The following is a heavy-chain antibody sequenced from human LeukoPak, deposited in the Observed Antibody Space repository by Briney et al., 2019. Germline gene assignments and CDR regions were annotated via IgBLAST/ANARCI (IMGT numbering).Heavy chain of an antibody. Sequence: ASVKVSCKASGYTFTSYGISWVRQAPGQGLEWMGWISAYNGNTNYAQELQGRVTMTTDTSTSTAYMELRSLRSDDTAVYYCARERENSSGWYEVFFDYRGQGTLVTVSS. V-gene: IGHV1-18*01. CDR1: GYTFTSYG. CDR2: ISAYNGNT. D-gene: IGHD6-19*01. J-gene: IGHJ4*02. CDR3: ARERENSSGWYEVFFDY.